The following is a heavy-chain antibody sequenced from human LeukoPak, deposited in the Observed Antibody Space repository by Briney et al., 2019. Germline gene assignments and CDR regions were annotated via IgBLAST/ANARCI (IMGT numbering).Heavy chain of an antibody. V-gene: IGHV4-59*08. J-gene: IGHJ4*01. D-gene: IGHD1-1*01. CDR1: GDSISSYY. Sequence: SETLSLTCTVSGDSISSYYWSWIRQPPGRGLEWIGFIYYSGSTNHNPSLKRRVSISVGTSKNHFSLKLSSVTAADTAVYYFARQRRATTGFFDYWGQGTLVTVSS. CDR2: IYYSGST. CDR3: ARQRRATTGFFDY.